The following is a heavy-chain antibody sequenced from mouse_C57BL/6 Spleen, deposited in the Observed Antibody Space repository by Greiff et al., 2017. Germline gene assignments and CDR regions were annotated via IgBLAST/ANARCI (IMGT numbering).Heavy chain of an antibody. J-gene: IGHJ2*01. V-gene: IGHV14-4*01. CDR2: IDPENGDT. Sequence: VQLQQSGAELVRPGASVKLSCTASGFNIKDDYMHWVKQRPEQGLEWIGWIDPENGDTEYASKFQGKATITADTSSNTAYLQLSSLTSEDTAVYYCTTEGAQAPFDYWCQGTTLTVSS. CDR1: GFNIKDDY. CDR3: TTEGAQAPFDY. D-gene: IGHD3-2*02.